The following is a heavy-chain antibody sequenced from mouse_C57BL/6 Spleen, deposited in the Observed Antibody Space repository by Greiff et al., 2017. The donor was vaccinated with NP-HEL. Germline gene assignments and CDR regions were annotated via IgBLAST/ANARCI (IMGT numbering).Heavy chain of an antibody. Sequence: DVHLVESGEGLVKPGGSLKLSCAASGFTFSSYAMSWVRQTPEKRLEWVAYISSGGDYIYYADTVKGRFTISRDNARNTLYLQMSSLKSEDTAMYYCTRATGYFDYWGQGTTLTVSS. V-gene: IGHV5-9-1*02. CDR3: TRATGYFDY. CDR2: ISSGGDYI. D-gene: IGHD4-1*02. CDR1: GFTFSSYA. J-gene: IGHJ2*01.